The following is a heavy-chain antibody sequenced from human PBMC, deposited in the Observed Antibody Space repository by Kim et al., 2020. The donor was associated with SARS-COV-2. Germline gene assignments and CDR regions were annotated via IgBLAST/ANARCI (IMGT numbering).Heavy chain of an antibody. J-gene: IGHJ4*02. V-gene: IGHV6-1*01. Sequence: VSVNSQITINPDTSKNQVSLQLNSVTPEDTAVYYCARAASIAARGTCFDYWGQGTLVTVSA. D-gene: IGHD6-13*01. CDR3: ARAASIAARGTCFDY.